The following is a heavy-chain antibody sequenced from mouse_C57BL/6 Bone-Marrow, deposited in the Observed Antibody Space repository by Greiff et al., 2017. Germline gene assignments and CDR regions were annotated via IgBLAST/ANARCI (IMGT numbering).Heavy chain of an antibody. Sequence: QVQLQQPGAELVRPGTSVKLSCKASGYTFTSYWMHWVKQRPGQGLEWIGVIDPSDSYTNYNQKFKGKATLTVDPSSSTAYMQLSSLTSEDSAVYYCARGGFYYYGSSPYYYAMDYGGQGTSVTVSS. CDR1: GYTFTSYW. J-gene: IGHJ4*01. D-gene: IGHD1-1*01. CDR2: IDPSDSYT. CDR3: ARGGFYYYGSSPYYYAMDY. V-gene: IGHV1-59*01.